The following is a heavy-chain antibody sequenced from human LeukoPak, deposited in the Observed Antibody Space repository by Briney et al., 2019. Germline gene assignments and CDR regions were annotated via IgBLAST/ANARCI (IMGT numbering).Heavy chain of an antibody. CDR1: GFTLSSYW. D-gene: IGHD3-3*01. Sequence: GESLRLSCAASGFTLSSYWMSWVRQAPGKGLEWVANIKQDGSEKYYVDSVKGRFTISRDNAKNSLYLQMNSLRAEDTAVYYCARLRYHDFWSGYWKYYYYMDVWGKGTTVTVSS. CDR3: ARLRYHDFWSGYWKYYYYMDV. J-gene: IGHJ6*03. CDR2: IKQDGSEK. V-gene: IGHV3-7*01.